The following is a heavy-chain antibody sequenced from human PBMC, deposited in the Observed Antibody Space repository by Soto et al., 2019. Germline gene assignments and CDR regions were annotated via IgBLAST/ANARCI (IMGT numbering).Heavy chain of an antibody. CDR1: GGSISSGGYY. V-gene: IGHV4-31*03. CDR3: ARLYGDGLNYYSGMDV. CDR2: IYYSGST. J-gene: IGHJ6*02. D-gene: IGHD4-17*01. Sequence: QVQLQESGPGLVKPSQTLSLTCTVSGGSISSGGYYWSWIRQHPAKGLEWIGYIYYSGSTYYNPSLKRRLTISVDTYKNQFSLKLSSVTAADTAVYYCARLYGDGLNYYSGMDVWGQGTTVTVSS.